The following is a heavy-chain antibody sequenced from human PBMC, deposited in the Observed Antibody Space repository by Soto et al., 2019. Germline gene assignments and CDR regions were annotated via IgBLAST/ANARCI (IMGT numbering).Heavy chain of an antibody. V-gene: IGHV4-31*03. D-gene: IGHD2-15*01. CDR2: IYYSGST. J-gene: IGHJ4*02. CDR1: GGSISSGGYY. Sequence: SETLSLTCTVSGGSISSGGYYWSWIRQHPGKGLEWIGYIYYSGSTYYNPSLKSRVTISVDTSKNQFSLKLSSVTAADTAVYYCARGDAVVAAFDYWGQGTLVTVSS. CDR3: ARGDAVVAAFDY.